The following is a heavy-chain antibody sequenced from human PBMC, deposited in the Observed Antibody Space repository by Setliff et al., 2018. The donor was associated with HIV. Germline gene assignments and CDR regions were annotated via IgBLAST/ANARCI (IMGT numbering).Heavy chain of an antibody. Sequence: LRLSCAASGFTFSSHVMTWVRQAPGKGLEWVSVITPSSTETYYADSVKGRFTISRDDSKNTLSLQMSSLRAEDTALYYCARQPLHCSSINCYGAVYDNWGQGTLFTVSS. D-gene: IGHD2-2*01. V-gene: IGHV3-23*01. J-gene: IGHJ4*02. CDR1: GFTFSSHV. CDR3: ARQPLHCSSINCYGAVYDN. CDR2: ITPSSTET.